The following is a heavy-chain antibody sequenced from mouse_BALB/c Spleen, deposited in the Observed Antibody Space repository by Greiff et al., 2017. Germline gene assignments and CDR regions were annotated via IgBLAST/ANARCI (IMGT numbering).Heavy chain of an antibody. Sequence: VQLQQSGAELVRPGALVKLSCKASGFNIKDYYMHWVKQRPEQGLEWIGWIDPENGNTKYDPKFQGKATITADTSSNTAYLQLSSLTSEDTAVYYCAYYYGSSSGYWGQGTTLTVSS. J-gene: IGHJ2*01. CDR3: AYYYGSSSGY. V-gene: IGHV14-1*02. CDR1: GFNIKDYY. D-gene: IGHD1-1*01. CDR2: IDPENGNT.